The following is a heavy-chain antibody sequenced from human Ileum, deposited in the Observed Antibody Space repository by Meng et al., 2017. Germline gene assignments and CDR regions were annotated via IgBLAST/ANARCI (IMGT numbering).Heavy chain of an antibody. CDR3: ARENDNWNYFDY. V-gene: IGHV1-3*01. D-gene: IGHD1-1*01. CDR2: INAGNGNI. Sequence: QVQLVQPGHAVKKVGASVKVSCTASGYTFRNYPLHWVRQAPGQRPEWMGWINAGNGNIKISQKFQGRITITSDTSATAYMELSSLKSEDTAVYFCARENDNWNYFDYWGQGSLVTVSS. J-gene: IGHJ4*02. CDR1: GYTFRNYP.